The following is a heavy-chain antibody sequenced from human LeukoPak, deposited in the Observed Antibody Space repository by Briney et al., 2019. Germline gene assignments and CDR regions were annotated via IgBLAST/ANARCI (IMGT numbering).Heavy chain of an antibody. D-gene: IGHD1-26*01. Sequence: QTGGSLRLSCAASGFTFSSYAMSWVRLAPGKGLEWVSSIYSAGATHYAESVKGRFTISRDNSKNTLYLQMNSLRAEDMAVYYCARIEWERLGRAFDIWGQGTMVTVSS. CDR3: ARIEWERLGRAFDI. CDR1: GFTFSSYA. J-gene: IGHJ3*02. V-gene: IGHV3-53*01. CDR2: IYSAGAT.